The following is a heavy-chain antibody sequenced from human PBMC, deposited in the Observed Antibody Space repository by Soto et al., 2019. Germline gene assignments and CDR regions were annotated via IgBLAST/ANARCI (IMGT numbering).Heavy chain of an antibody. J-gene: IGHJ4*02. Sequence: QVQLVQSGAEVKKPGASVKVSCKASGYTFTSYAMHWVRQAPGQRLEWMGWINAGNGNTKYSQKFQGRVTITRDTAASTAYMELSSLRSEDTAVYYCAQDQGGSGSYYHKDSTFDYWGQGTLVTVSS. CDR3: AQDQGGSGSYYHKDSTFDY. D-gene: IGHD3-10*01. CDR1: GYTFTSYA. CDR2: INAGNGNT. V-gene: IGHV1-3*01.